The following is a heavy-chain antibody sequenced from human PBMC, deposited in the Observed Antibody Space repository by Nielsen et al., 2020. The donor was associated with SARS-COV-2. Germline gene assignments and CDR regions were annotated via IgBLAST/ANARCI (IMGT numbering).Heavy chain of an antibody. V-gene: IGHV3-23*01. J-gene: IGHJ6*02. D-gene: IGHD6-19*01. CDR3: ARGVAVAGTTGGVYYYYGMDV. CDR2: ISGSGGST. CDR1: GFTFSSYA. Sequence: GGSLRLSCAASGFTFSSYAMSWVRQAPGKGLEWVSAISGSGGSTYYADSVKGRFTISRDNSKNTLYLQMNSLRAEDTAVYYCARGVAVAGTTGGVYYYYGMDVWGQGTTVTVSS.